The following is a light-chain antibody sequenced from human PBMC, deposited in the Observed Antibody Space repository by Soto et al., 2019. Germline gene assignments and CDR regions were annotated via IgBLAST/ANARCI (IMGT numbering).Light chain of an antibody. J-gene: IGLJ2*01. CDR2: EVS. V-gene: IGLV2-8*01. CDR1: SNDVGNYNY. Sequence: QSAQTQPPSASGSPGQSVTISCTGTSNDVGNYNYVSWYQQHPGKAPKVLISEVSKRPSGVPDRFSGSKSGNMASLTVSGLQAEDEADYYCSSYSGTNNLLIFGGGTKLTVL. CDR3: SSYSGTNNLLI.